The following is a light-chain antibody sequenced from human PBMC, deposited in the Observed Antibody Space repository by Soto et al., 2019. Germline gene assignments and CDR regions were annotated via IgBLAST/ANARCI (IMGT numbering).Light chain of an antibody. CDR1: SGSIANNY. CDR2: ENN. V-gene: IGLV6-57*04. Sequence: NFMLTQPHSVSESPGKTLSISCTRSSGSIANNYVQWYQQRPGSAPTTVIYENNQRLSGVPDRFSGSTDGSSNSASLTISGLQTEDEADYYCQSYDGSDSWVFGGGTKLTVL. J-gene: IGLJ3*02. CDR3: QSYDGSDSWV.